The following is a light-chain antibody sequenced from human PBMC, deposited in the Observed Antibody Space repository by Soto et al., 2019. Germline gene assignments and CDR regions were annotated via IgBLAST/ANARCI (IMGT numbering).Light chain of an antibody. Sequence: QSVLTQPPSVSGAPGQRVTISCTGSSSNIGAGYDVHWYQQLPGTAPKLLIYGNTNRPSGVPDRFSGSKSGTSASLAITGLQAEDEADYYCQSYDSSLGGSGVLGTGTKLTVL. CDR1: SSNIGAGYD. CDR2: GNT. J-gene: IGLJ1*01. CDR3: QSYDSSLGGSGV. V-gene: IGLV1-40*01.